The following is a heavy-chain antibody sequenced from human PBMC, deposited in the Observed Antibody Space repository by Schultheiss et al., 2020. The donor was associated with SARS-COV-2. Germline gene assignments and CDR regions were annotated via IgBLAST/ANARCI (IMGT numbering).Heavy chain of an antibody. J-gene: IGHJ4*02. Sequence: GGSLRPSCAASGFTFSSYAMSWVRQAPGKGLEWVSAISGSGGSTYYADSVKGRFTISRDNSKNTLYLQMNSLRAEDTAVYYCAKGRYNWNAPLGWGQGTLVTVSS. CDR1: GFTFSSYA. D-gene: IGHD1-1*01. V-gene: IGHV3-23*01. CDR3: AKGRYNWNAPLG. CDR2: ISGSGGST.